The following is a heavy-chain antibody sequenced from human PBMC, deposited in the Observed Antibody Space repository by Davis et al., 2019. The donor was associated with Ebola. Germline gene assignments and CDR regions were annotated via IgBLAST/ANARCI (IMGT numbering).Heavy chain of an antibody. CDR1: GDSVSINSAP. Sequence: HSQTLSLTCAISGDSVSINSAPWNWIRQSPSRGLEWLGRTYFSSKWYHDYAVSVKSRITINPDTSKNQFSLQLNSVTPDDTAVYYCARGWLRAWFDSWGQGTLVTVYS. J-gene: IGHJ5*01. CDR3: ARGWLRAWFDS. CDR2: TYFSSKWYH. D-gene: IGHD5-12*01. V-gene: IGHV6-1*01.